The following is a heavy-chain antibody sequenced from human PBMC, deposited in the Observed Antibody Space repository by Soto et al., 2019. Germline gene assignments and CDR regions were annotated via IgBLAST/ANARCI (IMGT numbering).Heavy chain of an antibody. D-gene: IGHD3-22*01. CDR1: GFIFGNAW. CDR2: IKSKTDGGTT. Sequence: PGGSLRLSCAASGFIFGNAWINWVRQAPGKGLEWVGRIKSKTDGGTTDYAAPVKGRFAISGDDSKNIVYMQMNSLKIEDTAVYFCSTDSDINMMVVLIDYWGKGTLVTVSS. J-gene: IGHJ4*02. CDR3: STDSDINMMVVLIDY. V-gene: IGHV3-15*07.